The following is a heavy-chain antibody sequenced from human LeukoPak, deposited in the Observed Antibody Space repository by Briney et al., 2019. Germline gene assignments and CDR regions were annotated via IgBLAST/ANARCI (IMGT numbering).Heavy chain of an antibody. CDR2: ISGSGGST. V-gene: IGHV3-23*01. D-gene: IGHD1-1*01. Sequence: GGSLRLSCAASGFTFSSYAMSWVRQAPGKGLEWVSVISGSGGSTYYADSVKGRFTISRDNSKNTLYLQMKSLRVEDTAVYYCARCTTGRTFGSLREIKRSREIDYWGQGTLVTVSS. J-gene: IGHJ4*02. CDR3: ARCTTGRTFGSLREIKRSREIDY. CDR1: GFTFSSYA.